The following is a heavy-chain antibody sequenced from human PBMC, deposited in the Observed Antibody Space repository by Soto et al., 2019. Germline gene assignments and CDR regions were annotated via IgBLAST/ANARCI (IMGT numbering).Heavy chain of an antibody. D-gene: IGHD2-2*01. CDR2: IIPILGIA. V-gene: IGHV1-69*02. Sequence: QVQLVQSGAEVKKPGSSVKVSCKASGGTFSSYTISWVRQAPGQGLEWMGRIIPILGIANYAQKFQGRVTITADKSTSTAYMELSSLRSEDTAVYYCATPLQDIVVVPAADAFDIWGQGTMVTVSS. CDR3: ATPLQDIVVVPAADAFDI. J-gene: IGHJ3*02. CDR1: GGTFSSYT.